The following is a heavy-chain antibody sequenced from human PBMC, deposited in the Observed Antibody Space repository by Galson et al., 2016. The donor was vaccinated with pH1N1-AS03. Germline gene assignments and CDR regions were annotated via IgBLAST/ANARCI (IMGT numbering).Heavy chain of an antibody. CDR1: GFTFSRFW. V-gene: IGHV3-7*01. CDR3: VRQGEEH. CDR2: IKQDGSEK. D-gene: IGHD3-10*01. J-gene: IGHJ1*01. Sequence: SLRLSCAASGFTFSRFWMSWVRQAPGKGLVWVANIKQDGSEKYYLDSVRGRFTISRDNAKNSLYLQMNSLRAEDTAVYYCVRQGEEHWGQGTLVTVSS.